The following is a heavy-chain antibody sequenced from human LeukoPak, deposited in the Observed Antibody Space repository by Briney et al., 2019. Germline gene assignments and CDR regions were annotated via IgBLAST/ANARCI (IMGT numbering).Heavy chain of an antibody. CDR1: GFTFSSYW. Sequence: GGSLRLSCAASGFTFSSYWMHWVRQAPGKGLVWVSRINTDGSSTSYADSVKGRFTISRDNAKNTLYLQMNSLRAEDTAVYYCAKVGLAAAGTPGDYYYYYYMDVWGKGTTVTVSS. CDR2: INTDGSST. D-gene: IGHD6-13*01. J-gene: IGHJ6*03. V-gene: IGHV3-74*01. CDR3: AKVGLAAAGTPGDYYYYYYMDV.